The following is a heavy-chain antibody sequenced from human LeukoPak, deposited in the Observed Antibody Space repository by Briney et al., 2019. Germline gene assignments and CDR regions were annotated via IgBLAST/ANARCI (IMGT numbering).Heavy chain of an antibody. CDR2: IRYDGSDK. Sequence: GGSLRLSCAASGFTFSSYGMHWVRQAPGKGLEWVAFIRYDGSDKYYADSVKGRFTISRDNSKNTLYMQMNNLRAEDTAVYYCARTGMANPGSWGQGTLVTVSS. CDR3: ARTGMANPGS. CDR1: GFTFSSYG. J-gene: IGHJ5*02. V-gene: IGHV3-30*02. D-gene: IGHD1-14*01.